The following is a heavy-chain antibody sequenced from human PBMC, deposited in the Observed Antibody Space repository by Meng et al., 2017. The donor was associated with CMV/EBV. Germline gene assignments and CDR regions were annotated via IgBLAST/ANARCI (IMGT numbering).Heavy chain of an antibody. Sequence: GESLKISCAASGFTFSSYGMHWVRQAPGKGLEWVAFIRYDGSNKYYADSVKGRFTISRDNSKNTLYLQMNSLRAEDTVVYYCAKDTTYSSGWTDPDYWGQGTLVTVSS. J-gene: IGHJ4*02. CDR3: AKDTTYSSGWTDPDY. V-gene: IGHV3-30*02. D-gene: IGHD6-19*01. CDR1: GFTFSSYG. CDR2: IRYDGSNK.